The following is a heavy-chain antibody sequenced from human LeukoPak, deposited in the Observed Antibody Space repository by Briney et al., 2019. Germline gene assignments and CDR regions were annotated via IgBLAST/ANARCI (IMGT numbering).Heavy chain of an antibody. CDR2: IYTSGST. D-gene: IGHD3-10*01. Sequence: SETLSLTCTVSGVSISSSNSYWGWIRQPAGKGLEWIGRIYTSGSTNYNPSLKSRVTMSVDTSKNQFSLKLSSVTAADTAVYYCARSNSMVRGVPYYYYMDVWGKGTTVTISS. J-gene: IGHJ6*03. CDR1: GVSISSSNSY. V-gene: IGHV4-61*02. CDR3: ARSNSMVRGVPYYYYMDV.